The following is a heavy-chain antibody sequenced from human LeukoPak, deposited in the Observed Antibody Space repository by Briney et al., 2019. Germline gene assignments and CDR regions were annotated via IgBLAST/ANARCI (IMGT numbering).Heavy chain of an antibody. Sequence: TPGRSLRLSCAASGFTFSNAWMSWVRQAPGKGLEWVGRIKSKTDGGTTDYGAPVKGRFTIARDDSKNTLYLQMNSLKTEDTAAYYCTTDVGITHSGYLKWGQGTLVTVSS. CDR2: IKSKTDGGTT. V-gene: IGHV3-15*01. CDR3: TTDVGITHSGYLK. J-gene: IGHJ4*02. CDR1: GFTFSNAW. D-gene: IGHD5-12*01.